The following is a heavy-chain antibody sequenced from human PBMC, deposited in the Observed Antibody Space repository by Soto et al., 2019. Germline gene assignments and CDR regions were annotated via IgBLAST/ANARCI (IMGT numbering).Heavy chain of an antibody. CDR2: IYYSGST. Sequence: SETLSLTCTVSGGSISSGDYYWSWIRQPPGKGLEWIGYIYYSGSTYYNPSLKSRITISVDTSKNQFSLKLSSVTAADTAVYYCARERPDGARLAPWGQGTLVTVSS. CDR1: GGSISSGDYY. J-gene: IGHJ5*02. CDR3: ARERPDGARLAP. D-gene: IGHD6-6*01. V-gene: IGHV4-30-4*01.